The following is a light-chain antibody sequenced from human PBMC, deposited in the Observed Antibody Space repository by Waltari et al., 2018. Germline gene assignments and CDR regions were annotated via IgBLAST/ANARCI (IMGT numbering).Light chain of an antibody. CDR2: EAN. Sequence: QSALTQPASVSGSPGPSITISCTGSSSDIGGYYYVSWYQHHPGKAPNLIIYEANKRPSGVSSRFSGSKSGNTASLTISGLQAEDEAEYYCSSYSSSSTLYVIFGGGTKLTVL. V-gene: IGLV2-14*01. CDR1: SSDIGGYYY. CDR3: SSYSSSSTLYVI. J-gene: IGLJ2*01.